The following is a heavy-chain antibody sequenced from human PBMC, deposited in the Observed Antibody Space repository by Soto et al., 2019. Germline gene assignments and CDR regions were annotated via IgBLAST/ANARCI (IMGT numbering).Heavy chain of an antibody. J-gene: IGHJ6*02. CDR3: AREGPAPYYYYGMDV. V-gene: IGHV1-18*01. CDR1: GYTFNNYG. CDR2: ISGYNGNT. Sequence: QVQVVQSGDEVKKPGASVKVSCKASGYTFNNYGFSWVRQAPGQGLEWMGWISGYNGNTKYAEKFQGRVTMTTDTSTSTGHMELRSLRSDDTAVYYCAREGPAPYYYYGMDVWGQGTAVTVSS.